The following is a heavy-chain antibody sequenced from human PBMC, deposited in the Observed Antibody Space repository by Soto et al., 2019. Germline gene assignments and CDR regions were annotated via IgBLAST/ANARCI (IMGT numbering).Heavy chain of an antibody. CDR3: ARRAYSYGYEIDAFDI. J-gene: IGHJ3*02. Sequence: GESLKISCKGPGYSFTSYWIGWVRQMPGKGLEWMGIIYPGDSDTRYSPSFQGQVTISADKSISTAYLQWSSLKASDTAMYYCARRAYSYGYEIDAFDIWGQGTMVTVSS. CDR1: GYSFTSYW. CDR2: IYPGDSDT. V-gene: IGHV5-51*01. D-gene: IGHD5-18*01.